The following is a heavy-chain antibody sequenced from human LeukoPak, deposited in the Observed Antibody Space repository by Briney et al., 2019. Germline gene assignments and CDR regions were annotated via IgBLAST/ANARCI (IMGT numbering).Heavy chain of an antibody. V-gene: IGHV3-74*01. CDR3: ARGSYGYDY. Sequence: GGSLRLSCAASGFTFSSYWMHWVRQGPGKGLVWVSRINSDGSSTTYADSVKGRFAISRDNAKNTLYLQMNSLRAEDTAVYYCARGSYGYDYWGQGTLVTVSS. CDR1: GFTFSSYW. CDR2: INSDGSST. D-gene: IGHD5-18*01. J-gene: IGHJ4*02.